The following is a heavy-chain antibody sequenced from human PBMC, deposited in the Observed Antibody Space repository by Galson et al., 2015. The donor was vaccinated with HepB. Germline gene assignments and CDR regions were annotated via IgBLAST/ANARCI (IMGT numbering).Heavy chain of an antibody. CDR3: AREASGVDY. Sequence: PLRLSCPASGFTFSSYAMHWVRQAPGKGLEWVEVISYDGINKYYADSVKGRFTISRDNSKNTLYLQMNSLRAEDTAVYYCAREASGVDYWGQGTLVTVSS. CDR1: GFTFSSYA. J-gene: IGHJ4*02. D-gene: IGHD6-19*01. CDR2: ISYDGINK. V-gene: IGHV3-30*04.